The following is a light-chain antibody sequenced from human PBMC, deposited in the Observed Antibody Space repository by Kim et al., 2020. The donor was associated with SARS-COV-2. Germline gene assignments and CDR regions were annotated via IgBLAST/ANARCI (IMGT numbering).Light chain of an antibody. J-gene: IGKJ2*01. CDR2: AAS. Sequence: IQMTQFPSSLSASVGDRVTITCRASQSISNYLNWYQQRPGKAPKVLIYAASILQSGVPSRFSGSGSGTDFTLTISSLQPEDFATYYCQQSYSNPPEYTFGQGTKLEI. CDR3: QQSYSNPPEYT. V-gene: IGKV1-39*01. CDR1: QSISNY.